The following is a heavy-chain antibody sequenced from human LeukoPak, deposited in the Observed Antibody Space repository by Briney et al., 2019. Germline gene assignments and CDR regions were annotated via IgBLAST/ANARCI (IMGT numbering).Heavy chain of an antibody. J-gene: IGHJ6*03. CDR2: IIPVSGTA. D-gene: IGHD6-6*01. V-gene: IGHV1-69*05. CDR3: ATSVAKGGGIEGRRRSGKYMAV. CDR1: GATFNSYV. Sequence: SVKVSCKASGATFNSYVFSWVRQAPGQGLEWMGGIIPVSGTANYAQKFQGRLPITTDESSGTAFLEPRRLRFQETAVYYRATSVAKGGGIEGRRRSGKYMAVWGKGTTVRISS.